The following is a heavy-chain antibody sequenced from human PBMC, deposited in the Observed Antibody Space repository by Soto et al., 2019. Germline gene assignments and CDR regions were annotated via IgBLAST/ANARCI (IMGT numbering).Heavy chain of an antibody. CDR1: GFTISTYA. CDR2: VTGSGGQI. V-gene: IGHV3-23*01. CDR3: AKDAVYKDGLWLMDS. Sequence: LRLSCAASGFTISTYAMTWVRQAPGKGLECVSGVTGSGGQIHYADSVKGRFTISKDNSKDTLYLQMSSLREEDTALYYCAKDAVYKDGLWLMDSWGQGTLVTVSS. J-gene: IGHJ5*02. D-gene: IGHD2-21*01.